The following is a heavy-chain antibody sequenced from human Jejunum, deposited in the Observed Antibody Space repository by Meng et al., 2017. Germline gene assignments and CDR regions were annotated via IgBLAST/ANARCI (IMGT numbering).Heavy chain of an antibody. Sequence: GGSLRLSCAASGFTFSTYSMNWVRQAPGKGLEWVSSIASGSDYMYYADSLGGRFTVSRDNTKNSLYLQMNNLRVEDTAVYYCVRSAYFDSWGQGSLVTVSS. CDR1: GFTFSTYS. CDR3: VRSAYFDS. CDR2: IASGSDYM. V-gene: IGHV3-21*01. J-gene: IGHJ4*02.